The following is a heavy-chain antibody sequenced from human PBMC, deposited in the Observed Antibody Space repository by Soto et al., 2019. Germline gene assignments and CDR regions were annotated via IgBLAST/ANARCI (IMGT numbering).Heavy chain of an antibody. Sequence: QVRLVQSGAEVKKPGASVKVSCKASGYTFTSYGISWVRQAPGQGLEWMGWISAYNGNTNYAQKLQGRVTMTTDTSTSTAYMELRSLRSDDTAVYYCARDSPVQLWSSAEYFQHWGQGTLVTVSS. J-gene: IGHJ1*01. D-gene: IGHD5-18*01. V-gene: IGHV1-18*04. CDR1: GYTFTSYG. CDR3: ARDSPVQLWSSAEYFQH. CDR2: ISAYNGNT.